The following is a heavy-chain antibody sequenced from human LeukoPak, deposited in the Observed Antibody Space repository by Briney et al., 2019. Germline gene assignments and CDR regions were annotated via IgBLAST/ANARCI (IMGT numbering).Heavy chain of an antibody. Sequence: TGGSLRLSCAASGFTFSSYAMSWVRQAPGKGLEWVSAISGGGGSTYYADSVKGRFTISRDNSRDTLYLQMNSLRAEDTAVYYCAKGYYDYVWGSYYFDYWGQGTLVTVSS. D-gene: IGHD3-16*01. J-gene: IGHJ4*02. V-gene: IGHV3-23*01. CDR2: ISGGGGST. CDR1: GFTFSSYA. CDR3: AKGYYDYVWGSYYFDY.